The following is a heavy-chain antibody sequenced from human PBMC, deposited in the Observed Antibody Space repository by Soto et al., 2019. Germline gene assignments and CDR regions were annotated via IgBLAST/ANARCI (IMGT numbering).Heavy chain of an antibody. CDR2: TWYDGSNK. V-gene: IGHV3-33*08. CDR3: ARDGQQLTPYALDV. Sequence: QVQLVESWGGVIQPGRSLRLSCAASGFTLRLHAMHWVRQAPGKGLEWVAQTWYDGSNKYYTDSVKGRFTVSRDDFQNTVFLQMDSLRAEDTAVYYCARDGQQLTPYALDVWGQGTTVIVSS. D-gene: IGHD6-13*01. J-gene: IGHJ6*02. CDR1: GFTLRLHA.